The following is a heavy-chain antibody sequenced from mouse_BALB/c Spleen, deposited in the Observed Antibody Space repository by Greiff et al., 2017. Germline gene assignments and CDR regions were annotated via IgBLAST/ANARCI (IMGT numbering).Heavy chain of an antibody. J-gene: IGHJ4*01. Sequence: LVKTGASVKISCKASGYSFTGYHMHWVKQSHGKSLEWIGYISCYNGATSYNQKFKGKATFTVDTSSSTAYMQVNSLTSEDSAVYYCARSRDDDYYAMDDWGQGTSGTVSS. CDR2: ISCYNGAT. CDR3: ARSRDDDYYAMDD. CDR1: GYSFTGYH. V-gene: IGHV1S34*01.